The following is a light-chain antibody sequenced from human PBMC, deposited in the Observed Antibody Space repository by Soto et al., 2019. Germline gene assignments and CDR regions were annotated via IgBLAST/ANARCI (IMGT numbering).Light chain of an antibody. V-gene: IGKV3-15*01. CDR1: QSVSSN. CDR2: GAS. J-gene: IGKJ1*01. Sequence: EIVMTQSPATLSVSPGERATLSCRASQSVSSNLAWYQQKPGQAPRLLIYGASTRATGIPARFSGSGSGTAFTLTISSLQSEDFAVYYCHHYNNWPPWTFGQGTKVEIK. CDR3: HHYNNWPPWT.